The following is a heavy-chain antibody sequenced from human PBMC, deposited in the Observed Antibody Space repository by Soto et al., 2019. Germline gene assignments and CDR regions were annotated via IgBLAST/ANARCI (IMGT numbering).Heavy chain of an antibody. V-gene: IGHV1-2*04. J-gene: IGHJ6*01. CDR2: INPNSGGT. Sequence: ASVKVSCKASGYTFTGYYMHWVRQAPEQGLEWMGWINPNSGGTNYAQKFQGWVTMTRDTSISTAYMELSRLRSDDTAVYYCARATILPRNYYGMDVWGQATTVTVSS. CDR1: GYTFTGYY. D-gene: IGHD2-21*01. CDR3: ARATILPRNYYGMDV.